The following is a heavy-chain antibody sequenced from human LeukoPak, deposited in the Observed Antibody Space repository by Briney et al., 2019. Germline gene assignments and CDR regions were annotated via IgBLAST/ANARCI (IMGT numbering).Heavy chain of an antibody. V-gene: IGHV4-4*02. CDR2: IYHSRST. J-gene: IGHJ5*02. D-gene: IGHD3-10*01. Sequence: RSSETLSLTYAVSGGSISSSNWWCWVRQPPGKWLAWVLEIYHSRSTNYNPSLKSRVTISVDKSKIQFSLKLSSVTAEDTTVYYCARGGYLTDYYGAGGFDPWGQGTLVTVSS. CDR1: GGSISSSNW. CDR3: ARGGYLTDYYGAGGFDP.